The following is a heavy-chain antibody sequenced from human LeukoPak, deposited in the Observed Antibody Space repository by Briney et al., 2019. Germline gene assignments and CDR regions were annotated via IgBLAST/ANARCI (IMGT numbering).Heavy chain of an antibody. Sequence: GGSLRLSCAASGFPFSSFWMTWVRQAPGKGLEWVASIKQDGSEKYYVESLKGRFTITRDNDKNSLYLQMNSLRVEDTAVYYCARDRVGYLDYWGQGTLVTVSS. V-gene: IGHV3-7*01. D-gene: IGHD1-26*01. CDR1: GFPFSSFW. CDR2: IKQDGSEK. J-gene: IGHJ4*02. CDR3: ARDRVGYLDY.